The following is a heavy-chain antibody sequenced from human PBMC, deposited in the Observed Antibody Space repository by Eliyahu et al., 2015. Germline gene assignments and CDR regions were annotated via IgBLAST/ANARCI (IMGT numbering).Heavy chain of an antibody. CDR2: INHSGST. Sequence: QVQLQQWGAGLLKPSETLSLTCAVYGGSFSGYYWSWIRQPPGKGLEWIGEINHSGSTNYNPSLKSRVTISVDTSKNQFSLKLSSVTAADTAVYYCARGLYSGYLPHHWYFDLWGRGTLVTVSS. D-gene: IGHD5-12*01. V-gene: IGHV4-34*01. CDR1: GGSFSGYY. CDR3: ARGLYSGYLPHHWYFDL. J-gene: IGHJ2*01.